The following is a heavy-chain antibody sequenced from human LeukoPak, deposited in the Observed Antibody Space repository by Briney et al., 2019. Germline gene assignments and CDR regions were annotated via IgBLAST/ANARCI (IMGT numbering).Heavy chain of an antibody. V-gene: IGHV3-23*01. J-gene: IGHJ5*02. CDR3: AKYLGEQQLVVSWFDP. CDR2: ISGSGGST. D-gene: IGHD6-13*01. Sequence: GGSLRLSCAASGFTFSSYAMSWVRQAPGKGLEWGSAISGSGGSTYYADSVKGRVTISRDNSQNTLYLQMNSLRAAATAVYYCAKYLGEQQLVVSWFDPCGQGTQVTVSS. CDR1: GFTFSSYA.